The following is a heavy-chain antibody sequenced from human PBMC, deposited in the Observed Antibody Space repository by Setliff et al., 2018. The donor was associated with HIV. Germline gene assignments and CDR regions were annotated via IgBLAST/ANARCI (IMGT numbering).Heavy chain of an antibody. CDR3: ARGRDKYGPIDY. Sequence: SETLSLTCTVSGGSININNYYWGWIRQPPGKGLEWIGSIYYSGATYYKPSLKSRLTIAIDTSKSQFSLKLSSVTAADTAVYYCARGRDKYGPIDYWGQGTLVTVSS. CDR1: GGSININNYY. D-gene: IGHD3-10*01. J-gene: IGHJ4*02. CDR2: IYYSGAT. V-gene: IGHV4-39*07.